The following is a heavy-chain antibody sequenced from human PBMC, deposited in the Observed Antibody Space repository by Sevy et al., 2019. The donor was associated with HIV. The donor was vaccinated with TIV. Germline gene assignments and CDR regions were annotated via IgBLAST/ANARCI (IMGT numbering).Heavy chain of an antibody. CDR1: GFTFSSYG. J-gene: IGHJ4*02. Sequence: RGSLRLSCAASGFTFSSYGMHWVRQAPGKGLEWVAVISYDGSNKYYADSVKGRFTISRDNSKNTLYLQMNSLRAEDTAVYYCAKTGIHRQLAHYFDYWGQGTLVTVSS. D-gene: IGHD6-13*01. CDR3: AKTGIHRQLAHYFDY. V-gene: IGHV3-30*18. CDR2: ISYDGSNK.